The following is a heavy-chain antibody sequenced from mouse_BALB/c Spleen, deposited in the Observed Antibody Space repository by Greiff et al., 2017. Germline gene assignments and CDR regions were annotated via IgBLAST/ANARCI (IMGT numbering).Heavy chain of an antibody. CDR2: ISDGGSYT. CDR1: GFTFSDYY. V-gene: IGHV5-4*02. Sequence: EVMLVESGGGLVKPGGSLKLSCAASGFTFSDYYMYWVRQTPEKRLEWVATISDGGSYTYYPDSVKGRFTISRDNAKNNLYLQMSSLKSEDTAMYYCARAGDYDDYAMDYWGQGTSVTVSA. J-gene: IGHJ4*01. CDR3: ARAGDYDDYAMDY. D-gene: IGHD2-4*01.